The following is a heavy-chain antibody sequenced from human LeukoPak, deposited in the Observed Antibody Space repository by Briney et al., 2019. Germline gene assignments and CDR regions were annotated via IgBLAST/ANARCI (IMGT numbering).Heavy chain of an antibody. CDR3: ARDGGRGYSYGSDTFHI. J-gene: IGHJ3*02. CDR2: TYYSGST. V-gene: IGHV4-59*01. D-gene: IGHD5-18*01. Sequence: SETLSLTCTVSGGSISSYYWSWIRQPPGKGLEWIGYTYYSGSTNYNPSLKSRVTISVDTSKNQFSLKLSPVTAADTAVYYCARDGGRGYSYGSDTFHIWGQGSLVTVSS. CDR1: GGSISSYY.